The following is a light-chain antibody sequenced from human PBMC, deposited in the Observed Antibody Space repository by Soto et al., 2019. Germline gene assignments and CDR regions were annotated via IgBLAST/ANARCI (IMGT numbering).Light chain of an antibody. CDR2: DVY. CDR3: CSYAGSFTLI. V-gene: IGLV2-11*01. CDR1: SSDVGGYDY. Sequence: QSALTQPRSVSGSPGQSVTISCTGTSSDVGGYDYVSWYQQHPGKAPQLMISDVYKRPSGVPDRFSGSKSGNTASLTISGLQAEDEADYYCCSYAGSFTLILGGGTQLTVL. J-gene: IGLJ2*01.